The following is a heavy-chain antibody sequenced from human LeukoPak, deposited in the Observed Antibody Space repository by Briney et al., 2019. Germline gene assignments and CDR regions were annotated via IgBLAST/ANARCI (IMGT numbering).Heavy chain of an antibody. CDR2: ISGSGGST. J-gene: IGHJ4*02. CDR1: GFTFSNYA. Sequence: GGTLRLSCPASGFTFSNYAMSWVRQAPGKGLEWVSAISGSGGSTYYADSVRGRFTISRDNSKNTLYLQMHSLRAEDTAVYYCVKVGDSSGWYKGGYFDYWGQGTLVTVSS. V-gene: IGHV3-23*01. D-gene: IGHD6-19*01. CDR3: VKVGDSSGWYKGGYFDY.